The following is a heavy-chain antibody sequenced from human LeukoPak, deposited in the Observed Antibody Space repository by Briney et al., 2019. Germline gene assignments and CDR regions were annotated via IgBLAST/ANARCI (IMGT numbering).Heavy chain of an antibody. CDR1: GVSFSGYY. CDR3: ARGIVVVSNYNNWFDP. J-gene: IGHJ5*02. Sequence: SETLSLTCTVYGVSFSGYYWSWIRQPPGKGLEWIGEINHSGSTNYNPSLKSRVTISVDKSKNQFSLKLSSVTAADTAVYYCARGIVVVSNYNNWFDPWGQGTLVTVSS. D-gene: IGHD3-22*01. CDR2: INHSGST. V-gene: IGHV4-34*01.